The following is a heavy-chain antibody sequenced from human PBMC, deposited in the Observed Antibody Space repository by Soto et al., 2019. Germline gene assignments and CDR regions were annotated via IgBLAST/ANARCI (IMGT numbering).Heavy chain of an antibody. CDR3: ARNYYDGSGYYV. Sequence: QVQLQESGPGLVKPSETLSLTCTVSGGSISSNSYYWAWIRQPPGKGLEWIATLYYDGSTFYKPSLKSRVTISVDRSKSQFSLKLSSVTAADTAVCYCARNYYDGSGYYVWGQGTLVTVSS. CDR1: GGSISSNSYY. CDR2: LYYDGST. J-gene: IGHJ4*02. V-gene: IGHV4-39*01. D-gene: IGHD3-22*01.